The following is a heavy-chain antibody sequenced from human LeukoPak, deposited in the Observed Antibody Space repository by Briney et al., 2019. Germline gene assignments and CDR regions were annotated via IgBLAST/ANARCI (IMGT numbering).Heavy chain of an antibody. J-gene: IGHJ5*02. V-gene: IGHV4-34*01. CDR3: ARIPSPGWFDP. Sequence: SETLSLTCAVYGASFSAYYWTWIRQPPGKGLEWIGEINHSGSINYNPSLKSRVTISIDTSKNQFSLSLTSVTAADTAVYYCARIPSPGWFDPWGQGTLVTVSS. CDR1: GASFSAYY. CDR2: INHSGSI.